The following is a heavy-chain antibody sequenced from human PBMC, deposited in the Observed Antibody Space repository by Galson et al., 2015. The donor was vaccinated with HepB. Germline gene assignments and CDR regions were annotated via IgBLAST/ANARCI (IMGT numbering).Heavy chain of an antibody. Sequence: SVKVSCKASGHTFKSFTINWVRQAPGQGLEWMGRALLMYGMPNYAQKFQGRLTITADKSTDTAYLEVTSLGYEDTAVYYCAGAWWELDSFAYWGPGTFVTVSS. CDR2: ALLMYGMP. CDR1: GHTFKSFT. V-gene: IGHV1-69*02. D-gene: IGHD3-10*01. CDR3: AGAWWELDSFAY. J-gene: IGHJ4*02.